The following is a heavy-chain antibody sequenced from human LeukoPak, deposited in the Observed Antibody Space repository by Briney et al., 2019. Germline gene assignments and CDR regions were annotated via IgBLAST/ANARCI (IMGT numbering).Heavy chain of an antibody. D-gene: IGHD1-26*01. CDR3: ARGEGVGAENY. J-gene: IGHJ4*02. CDR1: GGSISSYC. Sequence: SETLSLTCTVSGGSISSYCWSWIRQPPGKGLEWIGYIYYSGSTNYNPSPKSRVTISVDTSKNQFSLKLSSVTAADTAVYYCARGEGVGAENYWGQGTLVTVSS. CDR2: IYYSGST. V-gene: IGHV4-59*01.